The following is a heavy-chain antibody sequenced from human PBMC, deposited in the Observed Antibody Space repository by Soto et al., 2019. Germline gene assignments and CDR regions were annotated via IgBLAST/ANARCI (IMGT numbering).Heavy chain of an antibody. CDR2: IGTHNGDT. V-gene: IGHV1-18*01. Sequence: QVQLVQSGPEVKKPGASVKVSCKASGYTFNTYGFSWVRQAPGQGLEWVGWIGTHNGDTTYAQKFQGRVTMTIDTSTTTSYMELRSLTSYDTAMYFCARDWRGAEGFDPWGQGTLVTVSS. D-gene: IGHD3-3*01. CDR1: GYTFNTYG. CDR3: ARDWRGAEGFDP. J-gene: IGHJ5*02.